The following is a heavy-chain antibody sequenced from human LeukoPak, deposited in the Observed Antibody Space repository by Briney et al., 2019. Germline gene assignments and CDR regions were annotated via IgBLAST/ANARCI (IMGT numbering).Heavy chain of an antibody. V-gene: IGHV3-43*01. D-gene: IGHD3-3*01. CDR3: AKDAFSYNGVFDPSDI. J-gene: IGHJ3*02. Sequence: GGSLRLSCAASGFTFDDYTMHWVRQAPGKGLEWVSLISWDGGSTYYADSVKGRFTISRDNAKNSLYLQMNSLKAEDTAVYYCAKDAFSYNGVFDPSDIWGQGTMVTVSS. CDR2: ISWDGGST. CDR1: GFTFDDYT.